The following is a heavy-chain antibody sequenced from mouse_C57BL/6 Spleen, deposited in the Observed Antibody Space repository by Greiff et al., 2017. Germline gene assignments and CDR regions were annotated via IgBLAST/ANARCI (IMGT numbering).Heavy chain of an antibody. J-gene: IGHJ4*01. CDR2: ISYDGSN. Sequence: EVKLQESGPGLVKPSQSLSLTCSVTGYSITSGYYWNWIRQFPGNKLEWMGYISYDGSNNYNPSLKNRISITRDTSKNQFFLKLNSVTTEDTATYYCARGGDYDRGAMDYWGQGTSVTVSS. V-gene: IGHV3-6*01. CDR3: ARGGDYDRGAMDY. D-gene: IGHD2-4*01. CDR1: GYSITSGYY.